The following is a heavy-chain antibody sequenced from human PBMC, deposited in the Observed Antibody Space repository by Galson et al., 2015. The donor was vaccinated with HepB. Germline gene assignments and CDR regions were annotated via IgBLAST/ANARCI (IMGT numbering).Heavy chain of an antibody. CDR3: AREGIVVVAATYYYGMDV. V-gene: IGHV3-11*01. Sequence: SLRLSCAASGFTFSDYYMNWIRQAPGKGLEWVSYISSSGSTIYYADSVKGRFTISRDNAKNSLYLQMNSLRAEDTAVYYCAREGIVVVAATYYYGMDVWGQGTTVTVSS. CDR1: GFTFSDYY. D-gene: IGHD2-15*01. CDR2: ISSSGSTI. J-gene: IGHJ6*02.